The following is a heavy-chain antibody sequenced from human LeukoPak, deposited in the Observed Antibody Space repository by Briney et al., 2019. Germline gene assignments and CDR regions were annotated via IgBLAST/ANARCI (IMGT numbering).Heavy chain of an antibody. CDR3: ARDSTVVSFFYYYGMDV. Sequence: GGSLRLSCAASGFTFSSYWMSWVRQAPGKGLEWVANIKQDGSEKYYVDSVKGRFTISRDNAKNSLYLQMNSLRAEDTAVYYCARDSTVVSFFYYYGMDVWGQGTTVTVS. D-gene: IGHD4-23*01. CDR2: IKQDGSEK. V-gene: IGHV3-7*01. CDR1: GFTFSSYW. J-gene: IGHJ6*02.